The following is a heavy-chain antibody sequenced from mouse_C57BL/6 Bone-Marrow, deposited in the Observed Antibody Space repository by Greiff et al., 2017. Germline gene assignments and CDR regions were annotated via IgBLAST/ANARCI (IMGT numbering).Heavy chain of an antibody. V-gene: IGHV1-61*01. D-gene: IGHD1-1*01. J-gene: IGHJ4*01. CDR3: ASATTVVARYAMDY. Sequence: QVQLQQPGAELVRPGSSVKLSCKASGYTFTSYWMDWVKQRPGQGLEWIGNIYPTDSETHYNQKFKDKATLTVDKSSTTAYMQLSSRTSEDSAVYYCASATTVVARYAMDYWGKGTSVTVSS. CDR2: IYPTDSET. CDR1: GYTFTSYW.